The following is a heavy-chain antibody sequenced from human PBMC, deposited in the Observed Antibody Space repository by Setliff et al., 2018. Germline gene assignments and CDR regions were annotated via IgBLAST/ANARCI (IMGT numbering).Heavy chain of an antibody. CDR2: VYYNGAA. Sequence: SETLSLTCTVSGGSLSTYYWSWIRQSPGRGLEYIGYVYYNGAADYSPSLKSRVTLSVDTSENQFSLKLTSVTAADTAVYYCARGGTFRYFDYWGQGTPVTVSS. D-gene: IGHD5-12*01. J-gene: IGHJ4*02. V-gene: IGHV4-59*01. CDR3: ARGGTFRYFDY. CDR1: GGSLSTYY.